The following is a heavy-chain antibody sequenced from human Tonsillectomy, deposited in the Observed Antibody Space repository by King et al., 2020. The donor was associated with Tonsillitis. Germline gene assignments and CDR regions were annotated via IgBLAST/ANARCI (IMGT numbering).Heavy chain of an antibody. CDR2: IDPSDSYT. Sequence: VQLVESGAEVKKPGESLRISCKGSGYSFTSYWISWVRQMPGKGLEWIGRIDPSDSYTNYSPSFQGHVTISADKSISTAYLQWSSLKAADTAMYYCARRTHSYDSSGYYSHFEYWGQGTLVTVSS. CDR1: GYSFTSYW. D-gene: IGHD3-22*01. V-gene: IGHV5-10-1*03. J-gene: IGHJ4*02. CDR3: ARRTHSYDSSGYYSHFEY.